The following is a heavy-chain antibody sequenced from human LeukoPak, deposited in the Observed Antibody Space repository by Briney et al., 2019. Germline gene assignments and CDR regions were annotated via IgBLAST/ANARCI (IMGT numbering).Heavy chain of an antibody. D-gene: IGHD3-22*01. J-gene: IGHJ6*03. V-gene: IGHV4-34*01. CDR3: ARAYDSSGYYSYYYYMDV. Sequence: PSETLSLTCAVYGGSFSGYYWSWIRQPPGKGLEWIGEINHSGSTNYNPSLKSRVTISVDTSKNQFSPKLSSVTAADTAVYYCARAYDSSGYYSYYYYMDVWGKGTTVTVSS. CDR2: INHSGST. CDR1: GGSFSGYY.